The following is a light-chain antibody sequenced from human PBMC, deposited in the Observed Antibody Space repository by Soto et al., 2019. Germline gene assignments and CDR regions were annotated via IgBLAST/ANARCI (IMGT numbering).Light chain of an antibody. CDR1: SSDVGGYPY. Sequence: QYALTQPASVCGSPGQSITISCTRTSSDVGGYPYVSWYQQHPGKAPKLIVYEVSNRPSGVSHRFSASKSGNTASLTISGLQAEDEADYYCSSYSRSTTLDYVFGTGTKLTV. J-gene: IGLJ1*01. CDR3: SSYSRSTTLDYV. V-gene: IGLV2-14*01. CDR2: EVS.